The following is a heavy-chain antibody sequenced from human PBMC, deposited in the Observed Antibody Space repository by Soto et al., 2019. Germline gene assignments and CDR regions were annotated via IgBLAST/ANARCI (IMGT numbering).Heavy chain of an antibody. D-gene: IGHD2-15*01. CDR1: GITFSSYA. CDR3: AKGWSLYCSGGSYAFDY. CDR2: ISGSGGST. J-gene: IGHJ4*02. V-gene: IGHV3-23*01. Sequence: PGGSLRLSCAASGITFSSYAMNWVRQAPGKGLEWVSTISGSGGSTYYADSVKGRFTISRDNSKNTLYLQMNSLRAEDTAVYYCAKGWSLYCSGGSYAFDYWGQVTLVTVS.